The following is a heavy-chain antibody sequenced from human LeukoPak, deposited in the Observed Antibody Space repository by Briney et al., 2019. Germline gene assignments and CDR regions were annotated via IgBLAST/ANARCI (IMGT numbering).Heavy chain of an antibody. D-gene: IGHD5-24*01. Sequence: GGSLRLFCAASGFTFSSHGMNWVRQAPGKGLEWVSGISPNGVITYYADSVKGRFTISGDNSKGTVYLQMNSLRPEDTAVYYCAKDDAWLQYGNWGRGTLVTVSS. V-gene: IGHV3-23*01. CDR1: GFTFSSHG. CDR3: AKDDAWLQYGN. CDR2: ISPNGVIT. J-gene: IGHJ4*02.